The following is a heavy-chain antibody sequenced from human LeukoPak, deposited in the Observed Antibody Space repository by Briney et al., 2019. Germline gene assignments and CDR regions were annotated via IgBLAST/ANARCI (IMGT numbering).Heavy chain of an antibody. D-gene: IGHD2-21*01. CDR1: GFIFSTYS. CDR3: VKGIASQDLFSRGD. J-gene: IGHJ4*02. CDR2: ISDSGGRT. V-gene: IGHV3-23*01. Sequence: PGGSLRLSCAASGFIFSTYSMSWVRQAPGKWLEWVSGISDSGGRTNYADSVKGRFTISRDNSKNTVFLQMNSLRADDTAVYYCVKGIASQDLFSRGDWGQGTLVTVSS.